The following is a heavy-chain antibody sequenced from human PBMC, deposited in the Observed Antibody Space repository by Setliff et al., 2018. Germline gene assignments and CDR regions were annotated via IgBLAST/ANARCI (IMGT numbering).Heavy chain of an antibody. CDR2: ISSNGGST. V-gene: IGHV3-64D*09. Sequence: GGSLRLSCSASGFTFSSYAMHWVRQAPGKGLEYVSAISSNGGSTYYADSVKGRFTISRDNSKNTLYLQMSSLRAEDTAVYYCIADYYDSSGYYSHAEYFQHWGQGTLVTVSS. J-gene: IGHJ1*01. CDR1: GFTFSSYA. CDR3: IADYYDSSGYYSHAEYFQH. D-gene: IGHD3-22*01.